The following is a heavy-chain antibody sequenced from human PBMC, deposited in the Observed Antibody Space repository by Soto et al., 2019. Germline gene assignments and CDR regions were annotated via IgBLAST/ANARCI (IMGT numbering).Heavy chain of an antibody. J-gene: IGHJ6*02. CDR1: GYTFTSYG. CDR2: ISAYNGNT. Sequence: ASVKFSCKASGYTFTSYGISWVRQAPGQGLEWMGWISAYNGNTNYAQKLQGRVTMTTDTSTSTAYMELRSLRSDDTAVYYCARESARYCSSTSCYYYGMDVWGQGTTVTVSS. CDR3: ARESARYCSSTSCYYYGMDV. V-gene: IGHV1-18*01. D-gene: IGHD2-2*01.